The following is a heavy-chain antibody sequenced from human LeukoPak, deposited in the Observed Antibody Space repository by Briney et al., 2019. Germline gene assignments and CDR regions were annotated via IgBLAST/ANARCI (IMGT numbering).Heavy chain of an antibody. J-gene: IGHJ4*02. CDR2: IWYDGSNK. CDR3: ARELSPVVKYYFDY. CDR1: GFTFSSYG. V-gene: IGHV3-33*01. D-gene: IGHD2-15*01. Sequence: PGGSLRLSCAASGFTFSSYGMHWVGQAPGKGVEWVAVIWYDGSNKYYADSVKGRFTISRDNSKNTVYLQMNSLRAEDTAVYYCARELSPVVKYYFDYWGQGTLVTVSS.